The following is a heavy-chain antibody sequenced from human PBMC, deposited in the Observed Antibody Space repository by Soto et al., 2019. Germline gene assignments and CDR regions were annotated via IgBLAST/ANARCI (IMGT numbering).Heavy chain of an antibody. CDR3: AHRRSDSSGYYYGFDY. CDR2: IYWDDDK. J-gene: IGHJ4*02. CDR1: GFSLSTSGVG. V-gene: IGHV2-5*05. D-gene: IGHD3-22*01. Sequence: QITLKESGPTLVKPTQTLTLTCTFSGFSLSTSGVGVGWIRQPPGKALEWLALIYWDDDKRYGPSLKSRLTIPRDTSKNQVVLTMTNMDPVDTATYYCAHRRSDSSGYYYGFDYWGQGTLVTVSS.